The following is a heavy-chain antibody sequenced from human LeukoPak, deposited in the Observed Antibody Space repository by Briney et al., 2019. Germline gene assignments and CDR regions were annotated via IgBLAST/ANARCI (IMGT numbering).Heavy chain of an antibody. D-gene: IGHD3-22*01. V-gene: IGHV3-30*04. CDR3: ARDPLYYYDSSGYCDY. CDR1: GFTFSSYA. Sequence: GGSLRLSCAASGFTFSSYAMHWVRQAPGKGLEWVAVISYDGSNKYYADSVKGRFTISRDNSKSTLYLQMNSLRAEDTAVYYCARDPLYYYDSSGYCDYWGQGTLVTVSS. J-gene: IGHJ4*02. CDR2: ISYDGSNK.